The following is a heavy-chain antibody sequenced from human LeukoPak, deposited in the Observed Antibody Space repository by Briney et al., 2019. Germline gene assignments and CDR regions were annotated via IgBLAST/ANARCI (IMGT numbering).Heavy chain of an antibody. V-gene: IGHV3-48*04. CDR3: TRDFNGYYVFDC. D-gene: IGHD3-22*01. CDR2: ISGSSNIV. CDR1: GFIFSAYG. Sequence: GGSLRLSCATSGFIFSAYGMNWVRQAPGKGLEWVSYISGSSNIVYYADSVKGRFTISRDNAKNSLYLQMDSLRAEDTAVYYCTRDFNGYYVFDCWGQGTLVTVSS. J-gene: IGHJ4*02.